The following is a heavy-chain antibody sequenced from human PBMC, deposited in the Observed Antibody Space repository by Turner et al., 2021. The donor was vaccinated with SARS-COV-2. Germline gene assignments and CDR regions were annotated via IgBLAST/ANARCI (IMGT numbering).Heavy chain of an antibody. CDR2: VHYSGRT. D-gene: IGHD3-10*01. Sequence: QVQLQESGPGLVKPSETLSLTCTVSGGSVSTGGHYWSWIRQRPGEGLEWIGFVHYSGRTDYTPSLKGRVTMSLNPSKDQFSLRLSSATAADTAVYYCVSFKFGELWSYYFDRWGQGTQVTVSS. J-gene: IGHJ5*02. V-gene: IGHV4-31*03. CDR3: VSFKFGELWSYYFDR. CDR1: GGSVSTGGHY.